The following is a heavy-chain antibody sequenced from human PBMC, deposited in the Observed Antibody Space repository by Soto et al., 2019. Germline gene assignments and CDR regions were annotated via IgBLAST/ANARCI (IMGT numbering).Heavy chain of an antibody. CDR1: GYTFTSYG. V-gene: IGHV1-18*04. J-gene: IGHJ4*02. D-gene: IGHD3-22*01. CDR2: ISAYNGNT. Sequence: ASVKVSCKASGYTFTSYGISWVRQAPGQGLEWMGWISAYNGNTNYAQKPQGRVTMTTDTSTSTAYMELRSLRSDDTAVYYCARDRPYYYDSSGYPFDYWGQGTLVTVS. CDR3: ARDRPYYYDSSGYPFDY.